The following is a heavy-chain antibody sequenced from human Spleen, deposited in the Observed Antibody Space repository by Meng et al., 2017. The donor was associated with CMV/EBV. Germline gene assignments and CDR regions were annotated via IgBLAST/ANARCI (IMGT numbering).Heavy chain of an antibody. CDR3: VENAYDYDNSGYSLDS. CDR1: GGTFSGDI. D-gene: IGHD3-22*01. CDR2: IIPMRGTT. Sequence: SVKVSCKASGGTFSGDILCWVRQAPGQGLEWMGGIIPMRGTTMYAQKFQGRVTISADTSTGTLYLDLNSLTSDDTGIYYCVENAYDYDNSGYSLDSWGQGALVTVSS. V-gene: IGHV1-69*08. J-gene: IGHJ4*02.